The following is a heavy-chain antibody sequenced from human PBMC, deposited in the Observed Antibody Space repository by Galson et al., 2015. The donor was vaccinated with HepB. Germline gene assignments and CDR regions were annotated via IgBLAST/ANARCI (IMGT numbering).Heavy chain of an antibody. V-gene: IGHV4-59*01. CDR1: GGSISSYY. J-gene: IGHJ4*02. Sequence: SETLSLTCTVSGGSISSYYWSWVRQPPGKGLEWIGYIYYSGSTNYNPSLKSRVTISVDTSKNQFSLKLSSVTAADTAVYYCARDAPNYDILTGYYRGYYFDYWGQGTLVTVSS. CDR3: ARDAPNYDILTGYYRGYYFDY. CDR2: IYYSGST. D-gene: IGHD3-9*01.